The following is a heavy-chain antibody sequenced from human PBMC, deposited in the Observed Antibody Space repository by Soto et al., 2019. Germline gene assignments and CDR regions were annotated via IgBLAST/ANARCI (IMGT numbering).Heavy chain of an antibody. J-gene: IGHJ6*03. CDR2: ISGDGGTT. V-gene: IGHV3-23*01. CDR3: AKRGIVGTPYYYYFYMDV. CDR1: GFTFTSYA. Sequence: PGGSLRLSCAASGFTFTSYAMSWVRQAPGKGLEWVSAISGDGGTTYYADSVKGRFTISRDKSKNTLYLQMNSLRAEDTAVYYCAKRGIVGTPYYYYFYMDVWGKGTTVTVSS. D-gene: IGHD1-7*01.